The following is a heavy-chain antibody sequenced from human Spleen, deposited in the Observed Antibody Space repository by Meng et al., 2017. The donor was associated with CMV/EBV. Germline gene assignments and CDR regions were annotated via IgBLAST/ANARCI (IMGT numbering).Heavy chain of an antibody. Sequence: SETLSLTCTVSGGSISSGGYYWSWIRQHPGKGLEWIGYIYYSGSGSAYYNPSLKSRVTISVDTSKNQFSLKLSSVTAADTAVYYCARTLAAGKGPYCFDYWGQGTLVTVSS. CDR3: ARTLAAGKGPYCFDY. J-gene: IGHJ4*02. V-gene: IGHV4-31*03. D-gene: IGHD6-13*01. CDR2: IYYSGSGSA. CDR1: GGSISSGGYY.